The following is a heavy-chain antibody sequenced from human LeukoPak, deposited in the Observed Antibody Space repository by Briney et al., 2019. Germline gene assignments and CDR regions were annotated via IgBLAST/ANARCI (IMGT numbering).Heavy chain of an antibody. CDR3: ARDLESGSYEHYFDY. J-gene: IGHJ4*02. V-gene: IGHV4-59*01. Sequence: SETLSLTCAVYGGSFSGYYWSWIRQPPGKGLEWIGYIYDSGSTNYNPSLKSRVTISIDTSKNQFSLKLSSVTAADTAVYYCARDLESGSYEHYFDYWGQGTLVTVTS. CDR1: GGSFSGYY. CDR2: IYDSGST. D-gene: IGHD1-26*01.